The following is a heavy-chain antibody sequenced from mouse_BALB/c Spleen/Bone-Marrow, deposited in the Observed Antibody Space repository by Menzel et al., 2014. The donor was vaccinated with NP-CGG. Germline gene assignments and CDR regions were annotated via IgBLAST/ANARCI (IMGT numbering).Heavy chain of an antibody. V-gene: IGHV1S81*02. CDR1: GYTFTSYW. D-gene: IGHD1-1*01. J-gene: IGHJ2*01. CDR3: ARRTTTVVATDY. Sequence: VKLMESGAELVKPGASVKLSCKASGYTFTSYWMHWVKQRPGQGLEWIGEINPSNGRTKYNEKFKSKATLTVDKSSSTAYMQLSSLASEDSAVYYCARRTTTVVATDYWGQGTTLTVSS. CDR2: INPSNGRT.